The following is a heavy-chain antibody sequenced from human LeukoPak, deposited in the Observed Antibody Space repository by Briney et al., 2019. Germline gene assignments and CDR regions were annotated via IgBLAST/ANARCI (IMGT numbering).Heavy chain of an antibody. J-gene: IGHJ4*02. CDR2: ISGSGGST. CDR3: ARDEAGYSSG. V-gene: IGHV3-23*01. Sequence: GGSLRLSCAASGFTFSSYAMSWVRQAPGKGLEWVSGISGSGGSTYYAGSVKGRFTISRDNSKNTLYLQMNSLRAEDTAVYYCARDEAGYSSGWGQGTLVTVSS. D-gene: IGHD6-19*01. CDR1: GFTFSSYA.